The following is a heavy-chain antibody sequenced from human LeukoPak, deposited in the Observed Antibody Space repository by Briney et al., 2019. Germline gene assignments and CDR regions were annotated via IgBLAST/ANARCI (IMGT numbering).Heavy chain of an antibody. CDR3: ARDPNFWSGYHRDYFDY. V-gene: IGHV4-59*01. D-gene: IGHD3-3*01. CDR1: GGSISSYY. CDR2: IYYSGST. J-gene: IGHJ4*02. Sequence: SETLSLTCTVSGGSISSYYWSWIRQPPGKGLEWIGYIYYSGSTNYNPSLKSRVTISVDTSKNQFSLKLSSVTAADTAVYYCARDPNFWSGYHRDYFDYWGQGTLVTVSS.